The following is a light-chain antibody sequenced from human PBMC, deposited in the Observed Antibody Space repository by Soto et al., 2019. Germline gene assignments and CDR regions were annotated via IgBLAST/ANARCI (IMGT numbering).Light chain of an antibody. J-gene: IGLJ3*02. Sequence: QSVLTQSPSASASLGASVKLTCTLSSGHSSYAIAWHQQQPEKGPRYLMKLNSDGSHSKGDGIPDRFSGSSSGAERYLTISSLQSEDEADYYCQTWGTGTWVLGGGTQLTVL. CDR3: QTWGTGTWV. V-gene: IGLV4-69*01. CDR1: SGHSSYA. CDR2: LNSDGSH.